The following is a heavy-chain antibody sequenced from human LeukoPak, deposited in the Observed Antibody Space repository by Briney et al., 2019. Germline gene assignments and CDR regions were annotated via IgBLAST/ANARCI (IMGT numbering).Heavy chain of an antibody. CDR1: GGSISSSSYY. CDR3: ARAGRLYYDEREWEY. Sequence: SETLSLTCTVSGGSISSSSYYWGWIRQPPGKGLGWIGSIYYSGSTNYNPSLKSRVTISVDTSKNQFSLKLSSVTAADTAVYYCARAGRLYYDEREWEYWGQGTLVTVSS. V-gene: IGHV4-39*07. CDR2: IYYSGST. D-gene: IGHD4-17*01. J-gene: IGHJ4*02.